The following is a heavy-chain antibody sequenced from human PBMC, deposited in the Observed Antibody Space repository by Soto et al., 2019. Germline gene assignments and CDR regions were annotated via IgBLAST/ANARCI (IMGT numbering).Heavy chain of an antibody. CDR3: ARVSGSYYYGMDV. V-gene: IGHV4-4*02. Sequence: QVQLQESGPGLVKPSGTLSLTCAVSGGSISSSYWWSCVRQPPGKGLEWIGEIYHSGSTNYNPSLKSRVTIPVDKSKNQFSLKLSSVTAADTAVYYCARVSGSYYYGMDVWGQGTTVTVSS. CDR2: IYHSGST. D-gene: IGHD1-26*01. CDR1: GGSISSSYW. J-gene: IGHJ6*02.